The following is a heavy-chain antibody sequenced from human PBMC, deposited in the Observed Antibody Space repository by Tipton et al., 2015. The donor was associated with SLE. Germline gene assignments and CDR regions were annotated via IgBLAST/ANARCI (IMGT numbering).Heavy chain of an antibody. V-gene: IGHV4-39*07. Sequence: TLSLTCTVSGGSISSSSYYWGWIRQPPGKGLEWIGSIYYSGSTYYNPSLKSRVTISVDTSKNQFSPKLSSVTAADTAVYYCARHKDFLEWLSSANWFYPWGQGTLVTVSS. CDR1: GGSISSSSYY. J-gene: IGHJ5*02. CDR2: IYYSGST. D-gene: IGHD3-3*01. CDR3: ARHKDFLEWLSSANWFYP.